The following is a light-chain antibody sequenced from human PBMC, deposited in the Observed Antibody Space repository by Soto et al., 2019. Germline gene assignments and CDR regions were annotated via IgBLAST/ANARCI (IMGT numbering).Light chain of an antibody. J-gene: IGLJ1*01. CDR1: SSDVGGYNY. CDR2: EVS. Sequence: QSALTQPASVSGSPGQSITMSCTGTSSDVGGYNYVSWYQQYPGKAPKLMIYEVSNRPSGVSNRFSGSKSGNTASLTISGLQAEDEADYYCSSYTSSSTYVFGSGTKGTVL. V-gene: IGLV2-14*01. CDR3: SSYTSSSTYV.